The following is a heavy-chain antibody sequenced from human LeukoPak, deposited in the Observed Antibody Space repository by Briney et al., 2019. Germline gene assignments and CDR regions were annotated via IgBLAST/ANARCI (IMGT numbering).Heavy chain of an antibody. CDR1: GFTFSSYS. Sequence: PGGSLRLSCAASGFTFSSYSMNWVRHAPGKGLEWVSYISSSSSTIYYADSVKGRFTISRDNAKNSLYLQMNSLRAEDTAVYYCARARSSYGYGDAFDIWGQGTMVTVSS. CDR2: ISSSSSTI. D-gene: IGHD5-18*01. CDR3: ARARSSYGYGDAFDI. J-gene: IGHJ3*02. V-gene: IGHV3-48*01.